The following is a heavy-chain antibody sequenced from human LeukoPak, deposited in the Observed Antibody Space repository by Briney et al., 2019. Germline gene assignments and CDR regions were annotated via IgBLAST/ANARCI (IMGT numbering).Heavy chain of an antibody. CDR1: GFTFRTYA. V-gene: IGHV3-48*01. Sequence: GGSLRLSCTASGFTFRTYAMNWIRQAPGKGLECVSYISSTYEIYYGDSVRGRFSVSRDNAKNSVFLQMNNLRLEDTAVYYCVRDFNWGFDYWGQGIRATVSS. J-gene: IGHJ4*02. CDR2: ISSTYEI. D-gene: IGHD7-27*01. CDR3: VRDFNWGFDY.